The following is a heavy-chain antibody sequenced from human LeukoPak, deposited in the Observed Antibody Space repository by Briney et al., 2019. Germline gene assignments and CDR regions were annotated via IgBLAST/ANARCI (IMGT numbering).Heavy chain of an antibody. CDR3: ARAPWELLDYYYGMDV. J-gene: IGHJ6*02. Sequence: KPSETLSLTCTVSGGSMSTYYWTWIRQPPGKGLEWIGFIYYTGSTNYNPSLKSRVTISVDTSKNQFSLKLSSVTAADTAVYYCARAPWELLDYYYGMDVWGQGTTVTVSS. CDR2: IYYTGST. CDR1: GGSMSTYY. V-gene: IGHV4-59*01. D-gene: IGHD1-26*01.